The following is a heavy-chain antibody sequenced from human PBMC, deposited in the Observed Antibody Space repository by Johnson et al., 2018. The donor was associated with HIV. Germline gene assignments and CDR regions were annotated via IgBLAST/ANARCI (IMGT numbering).Heavy chain of an antibody. CDR3: ARVRIGGSYLRGDAFDI. CDR2: INWNGGRT. Sequence: VQLVESGGGVIRPGGSLRLSCVASGFTFDDYGMSWVRQAPGKGLEWVSGINWNGGRTGYADSVKGRCTFSRDHAKNSLFLQMNSLRAEDTALYYCARVRIGGSYLRGDAFDIWGQGTMVTVSS. D-gene: IGHD1-26*01. CDR1: GFTFDDYG. J-gene: IGHJ3*02. V-gene: IGHV3-20*04.